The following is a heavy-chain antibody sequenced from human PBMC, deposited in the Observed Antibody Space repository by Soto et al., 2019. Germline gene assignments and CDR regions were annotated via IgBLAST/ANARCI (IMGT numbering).Heavy chain of an antibody. Sequence: GPTLVNPTQTLTLTCTFSGFSLSTTGVGVGWIRQPPGKALEWLALIFWDDDKRYSPSLKSRLTITKDTSKNQVVLIMTNMDPVDTATYYCAHIIGLLEAFDIWGQGTMVTVSS. J-gene: IGHJ3*02. D-gene: IGHD3-16*02. CDR2: IFWDDDK. CDR3: AHIIGLLEAFDI. V-gene: IGHV2-5*02. CDR1: GFSLSTTGVG.